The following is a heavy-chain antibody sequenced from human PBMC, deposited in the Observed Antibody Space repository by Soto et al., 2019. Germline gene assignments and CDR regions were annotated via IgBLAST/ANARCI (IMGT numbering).Heavy chain of an antibody. CDR3: ARDQSRSWYYFDS. V-gene: IGHV3-33*01. D-gene: IGHD6-13*01. CDR1: GFTFSSYG. J-gene: IGHJ4*02. Sequence: QVQLVESGGGVVQPGRSLRLSCAASGFTFSSYGMHWVRQAPGKGLEWVAVIWYDGSNKYYAESVKGRFTISRDNSKNPVFPQINRLRAEDTAVYYCARDQSRSWYYFDSWGQGTLVTVSS. CDR2: IWYDGSNK.